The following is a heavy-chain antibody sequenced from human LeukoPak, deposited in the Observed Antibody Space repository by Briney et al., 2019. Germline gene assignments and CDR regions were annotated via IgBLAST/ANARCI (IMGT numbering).Heavy chain of an antibody. CDR3: ARERASYYPKPIDY. D-gene: IGHD3-10*01. V-gene: IGHV3-48*04. J-gene: IGHJ4*02. CDR2: ISSSSSTI. CDR1: GFTFSSYA. Sequence: GGSLRLSCAASGFTFSSYAMSWVRQAPGKGLEWASYISSSSSTIYYADSVKGRFTISRDNAKNSLYLQMNSLRAEDTAVYYCARERASYYPKPIDYWGQGTLVTVSS.